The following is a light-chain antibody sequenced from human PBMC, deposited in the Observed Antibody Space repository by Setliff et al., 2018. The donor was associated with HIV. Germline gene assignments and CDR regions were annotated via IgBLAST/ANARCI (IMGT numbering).Light chain of an antibody. Sequence: QSVLTQPASVSGSPGQTISISCTGTHNDVGSYDYVSWYQQHPGKAPKLIIFDVSKGPSGVSNRFSGSKSGNTASLTISGLQAADEADYYCSSYTTTKTDVFGAGTKVTVL. CDR2: DVS. CDR3: SSYTTTKTDV. V-gene: IGLV2-14*03. CDR1: HNDVGSYDY. J-gene: IGLJ1*01.